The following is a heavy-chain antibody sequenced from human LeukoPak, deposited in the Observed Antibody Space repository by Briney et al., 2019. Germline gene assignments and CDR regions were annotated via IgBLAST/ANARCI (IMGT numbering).Heavy chain of an antibody. Sequence: PGGSRRLSFAASGLTLISYSMTWVRKVPGKGLEWVSSISSSSSYIYYADSVKGRFTISRDNAKNSLYLQMNSLRAEDTAVYYCARGLSGRLDIWGQGTMVTVSS. J-gene: IGHJ3*02. CDR3: ARGLSGRLDI. CDR1: GLTLISYS. CDR2: ISSSSSYI. D-gene: IGHD3-10*01. V-gene: IGHV3-21*01.